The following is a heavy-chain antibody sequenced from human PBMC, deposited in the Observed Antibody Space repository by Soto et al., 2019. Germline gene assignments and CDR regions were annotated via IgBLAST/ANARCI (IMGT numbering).Heavy chain of an antibody. V-gene: IGHV1-8*01. CDR3: ARGGYCSSTSCHAHYYYMDV. Sequence: ASVKVSCKASGYTFTSYDINWVRQATGQGLEWMGWMNPNSGNTGYAQKFQGRVTMTRNTSISTAYMELSSLRPEDTAVYYCARGGYCSSTSCHAHYYYMDVWGKGTTVTVSS. D-gene: IGHD2-2*01. J-gene: IGHJ6*03. CDR1: GYTFTSYD. CDR2: MNPNSGNT.